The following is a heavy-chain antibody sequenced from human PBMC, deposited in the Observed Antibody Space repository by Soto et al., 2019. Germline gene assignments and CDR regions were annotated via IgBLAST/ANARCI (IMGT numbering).Heavy chain of an antibody. Sequence: GGSLRLSCAASGFTFSSYGMHWVRQAPGKGLEWVAVISYDGSNKYYADSVKGRFTISRDNSKNTLYLQMNSLRAEDTAVYYCVKCPRGTTAYYLDYRCQGPLVPGSS. CDR3: VKCPRGTTAYYLDY. CDR2: ISYDGSNK. V-gene: IGHV3-30*18. D-gene: IGHD4-4*01. CDR1: GFTFSSYG. J-gene: IGHJ4*02.